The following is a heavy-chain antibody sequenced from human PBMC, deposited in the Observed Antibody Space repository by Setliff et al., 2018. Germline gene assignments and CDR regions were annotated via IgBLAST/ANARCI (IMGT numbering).Heavy chain of an antibody. CDR3: ATEKFPGDWGDY. CDR1: GYTFTSYG. J-gene: IGHJ4*02. D-gene: IGHD2-21*01. Sequence: ASVKVSCKASGYTFTSYGFSWVRQAPGQGLEWMGGISVYNGTTKYAQKFQGRVTMTTDTSTRTAYMEVTSLRSDDTAVYYCATEKFPGDWGDYWGQGTLVTGS. CDR2: ISVYNGTT. V-gene: IGHV1-18*01.